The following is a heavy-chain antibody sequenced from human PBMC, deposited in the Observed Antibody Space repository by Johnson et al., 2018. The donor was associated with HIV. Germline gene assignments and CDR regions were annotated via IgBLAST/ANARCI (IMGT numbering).Heavy chain of an antibody. CDR1: GFTFSDYC. D-gene: IGHD2-15*01. Sequence: QVQLVESGGDLVKPGGSLRLSCAASGFTFSDYCMSWIRQAPGKGLEWISYISGSGGTIYSADSVQGRFTISRDNARNSLYLQMNSLRVEDTAVYYCARSKDCSGGSCPDAFDIWGQGTMVIVSS. J-gene: IGHJ3*02. CDR2: ISGSGGTI. V-gene: IGHV3-11*04. CDR3: ARSKDCSGGSCPDAFDI.